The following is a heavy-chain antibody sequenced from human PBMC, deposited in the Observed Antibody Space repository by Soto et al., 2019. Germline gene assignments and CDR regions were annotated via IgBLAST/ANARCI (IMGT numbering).Heavy chain of an antibody. CDR2: ISGSGGST. CDR1: GFTFSSYA. Sequence: EVQPLESGGGLVQPGGSLRLSCAASGFTFSSYAMSWVRQAPGKGLEWVSAISGSGGSTYYADSVKGRFTISRDNSKNTLYLQMNSLRAEDPAVYYCAKSGYSGYDPFDYWGQGTLVTVSS. CDR3: AKSGYSGYDPFDY. D-gene: IGHD5-12*01. J-gene: IGHJ4*02. V-gene: IGHV3-23*01.